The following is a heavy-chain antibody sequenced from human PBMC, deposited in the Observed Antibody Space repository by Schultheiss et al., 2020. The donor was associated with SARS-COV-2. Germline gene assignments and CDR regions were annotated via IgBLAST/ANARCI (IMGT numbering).Heavy chain of an antibody. J-gene: IGHJ4*02. Sequence: SQTLSLTCAVSGYSISSGYYWGWIRQPPGKGLEWIGSIYYSGSTHYNPSLKSRVTISVDTSKNQFSLKLSSVTAADTAVYYCARDGSSSSAIAYWGQGTLVTVSS. CDR1: GYSISSGYY. CDR3: ARDGSSSSAIAY. V-gene: IGHV4-38-2*02. D-gene: IGHD6-6*01. CDR2: IYYSGST.